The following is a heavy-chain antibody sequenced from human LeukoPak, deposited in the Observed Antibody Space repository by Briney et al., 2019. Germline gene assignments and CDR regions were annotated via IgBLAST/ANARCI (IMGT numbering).Heavy chain of an antibody. Sequence: PSETLSLTCTVSGYSISSGYYWGWIRQSPGKGLEWIGTIYYSGSTYYNPSLKSRITISVDTSKNQFSLKMRSVTAADTAVYYCARPTSKLGSFDYWGQGTLVTVSS. CDR1: GYSISSGYY. CDR2: IYYSGST. J-gene: IGHJ4*02. CDR3: ARPTSKLGSFDY. V-gene: IGHV4-38-2*02. D-gene: IGHD2/OR15-2a*01.